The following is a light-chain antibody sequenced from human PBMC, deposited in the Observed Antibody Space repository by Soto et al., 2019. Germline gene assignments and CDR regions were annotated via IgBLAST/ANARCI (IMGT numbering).Light chain of an antibody. V-gene: IGLV1-51*01. J-gene: IGLJ2*01. CDR1: SSNIGSNY. CDR3: ATWDGTLSVV. CDR2: DNN. Sequence: QSALTQPPSVSAAPGQRVTISCSGRSSNIGSNYVSWYQHLPGAAPQLLIYDNNKRPSGIPDRFSGSKSGTSATLGISGLQPEDEADYYCATWDGTLSVVFGGGTKLTVL.